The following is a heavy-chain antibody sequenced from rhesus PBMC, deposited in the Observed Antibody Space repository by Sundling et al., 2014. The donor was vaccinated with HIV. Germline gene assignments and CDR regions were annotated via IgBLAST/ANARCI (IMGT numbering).Heavy chain of an antibody. CDR1: GFNFTNSW. CDR3: TTSAPYAGWPQFDF. V-gene: IGHV3-30*02. Sequence: EVRLVESPPGLVQPGGSLRLSCAASGFNFTNSWMNWIRQSPGKGLQWVARIKSKADGETPDYVGSVRGRFTISRDDSKSILSLQMNSLKPEDTAVYYCTTSAPYAGWPQFDFWGQGVLVTVSS. J-gene: IGHJ4*01. CDR2: IKSKADGETP. D-gene: IGHD6-31*01.